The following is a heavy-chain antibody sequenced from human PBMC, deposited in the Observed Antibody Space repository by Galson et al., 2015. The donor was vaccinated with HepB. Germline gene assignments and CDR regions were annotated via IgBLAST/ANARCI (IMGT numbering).Heavy chain of an antibody. V-gene: IGHV4-61*01. D-gene: IGHD2-21*02. CDR1: GGSVSSGSYY. Sequence: SETLSLTCTVSGGSVSSGSYYWSWIRQPPGKGLEWIGYIYYSGSTNYNPSLKSRVTISVDTSKNQFSLKLSSVTAADTAVYYCARIIWGDYHSARSLATYYMDVWGKGTTVTVSS. CDR3: ARIIWGDYHSARSLATYYMDV. CDR2: IYYSGST. J-gene: IGHJ6*03.